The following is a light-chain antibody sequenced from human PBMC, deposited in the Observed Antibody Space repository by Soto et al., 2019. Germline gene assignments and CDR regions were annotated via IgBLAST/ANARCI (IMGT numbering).Light chain of an antibody. CDR1: QGIGND. V-gene: IGKV1-17*01. J-gene: IGKJ1*01. CDR2: AAS. Sequence: DIQMTQSPSSLSASVGDRVTITCRASQGIGNDLGWYQQKPGKAPKRLIYAASSLQSGVPSRFSGSGSGTEFTLTISSLQPEDPATYYCLQHNSYPRTFGQGTKVEVK. CDR3: LQHNSYPRT.